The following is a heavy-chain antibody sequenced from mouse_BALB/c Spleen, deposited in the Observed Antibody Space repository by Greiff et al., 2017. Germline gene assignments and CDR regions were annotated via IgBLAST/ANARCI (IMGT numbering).Heavy chain of an antibody. V-gene: IGHV5-6-5*01. CDR3: ERVDGTGIYYDAMDD. J-gene: IGHJ4*01. CDR1: GFSFSSYA. D-gene: IGHD1-2*01. Sequence: EVPVVESGGGLVKPGGSLKLSCAASGFSFSSYAMSLVRLTPEKRLEWVASISSGGSNYYPDSVKGRFTISRENARNILYLKMSSLRSEDTAMYYSERVDGTGIYYDAMDDWGQGTAVTVSA. CDR2: ISSGGSN.